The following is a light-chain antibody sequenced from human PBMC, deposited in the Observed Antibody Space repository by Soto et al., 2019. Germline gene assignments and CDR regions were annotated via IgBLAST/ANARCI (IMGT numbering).Light chain of an antibody. J-gene: IGKJ1*01. CDR3: QQYENYWT. Sequence: DIQMTQSPSTLSATAGYIVTITCRASQSISSWLAWYQHKPGKAPKLLIYDASNLDSGVPSRFSGSGSGTEFSLTISNLQPDDCATYYCQQYENYWTFGQGTKVDIK. CDR1: QSISSW. CDR2: DAS. V-gene: IGKV1-5*01.